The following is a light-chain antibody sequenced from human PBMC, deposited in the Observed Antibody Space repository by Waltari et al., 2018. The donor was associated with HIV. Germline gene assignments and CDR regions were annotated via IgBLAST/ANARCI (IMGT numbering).Light chain of an antibody. Sequence: SLLTQPPSVSGAPGQRVNISCSGGPSNIGGNSVNWYRQLPGTAPILHIYKNDQRPSSVPVRFSGSKSATSASLVISGLQSDDEADYYCATWDDTMSVVFGGGTRLTVL. CDR3: ATWDDTMSVV. V-gene: IGLV1-44*01. CDR1: PSNIGGNS. J-gene: IGLJ2*01. CDR2: KND.